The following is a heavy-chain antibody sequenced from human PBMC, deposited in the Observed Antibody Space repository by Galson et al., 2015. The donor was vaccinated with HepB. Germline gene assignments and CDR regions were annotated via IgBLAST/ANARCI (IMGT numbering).Heavy chain of an antibody. CDR2: LHHSGRA. V-gene: IGHV4-59*12. D-gene: IGHD3-16*01. J-gene: IGHJ4*02. CDR1: GGDSMSGYD. CDR3: TRDLNLGELGAYFEY. Sequence: ETLSLTCSVSGGDSMSGYDWSWIRQPPGKGLEWIGFLHHSGRATYSPSLKGRLTVSLDTSRKHFSLEVRSVTAADTATYYCTRDLNLGELGAYFEYWGQGILVTVSS.